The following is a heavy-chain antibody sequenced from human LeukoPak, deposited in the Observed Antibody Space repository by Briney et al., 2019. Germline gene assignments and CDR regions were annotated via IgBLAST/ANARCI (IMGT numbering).Heavy chain of an antibody. CDR1: GGSITGYY. V-gene: IGHV4-59*01. J-gene: IGHJ3*02. D-gene: IGHD6-13*01. CDR3: ARTSSIWSNDAFEI. CDR2: IYFSGRT. Sequence: SETLSLTCSVSGGSITGYYWTWIRQPPGKGLEWIGHIYFSGRTNYNLSLNSRITISVDTSKNQFSLKLSSVTAADTAVYYCARTSSIWSNDAFEIWGQGTMVTVSS.